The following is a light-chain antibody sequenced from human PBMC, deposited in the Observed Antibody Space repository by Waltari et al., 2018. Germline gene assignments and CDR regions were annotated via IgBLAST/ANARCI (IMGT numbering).Light chain of an antibody. CDR1: QKVATK. J-gene: IGKJ2*01. Sequence: RASQKVATKLAWFQQKPGQAPRLLIYGASTRAPGAPVRFSGSGSGTEFTLTITNLQFEDSALFFCQQYHSWPPYTFGQGTKLEIK. CDR2: GAS. V-gene: IGKV3-15*01. CDR3: QQYHSWPPYT.